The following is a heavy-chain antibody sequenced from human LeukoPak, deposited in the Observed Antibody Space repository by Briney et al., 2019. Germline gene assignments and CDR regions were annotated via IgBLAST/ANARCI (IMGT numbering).Heavy chain of an antibody. V-gene: IGHV4-39*07. CDR2: IYYSGST. D-gene: IGHD3-22*01. CDR1: GGSISSSSYY. J-gene: IGHJ4*02. CDR3: ARALYYYDSSDGDFDY. Sequence: SETLSLTCTVSGGSISSSSYYWGWIRQPPGKGLEWLGSIYYSGSTYYNPSLKSRVTISVDTSKNQFSLKLSSVSAADTAVYYCARALYYYDSSDGDFDYWGQGTLVTVSS.